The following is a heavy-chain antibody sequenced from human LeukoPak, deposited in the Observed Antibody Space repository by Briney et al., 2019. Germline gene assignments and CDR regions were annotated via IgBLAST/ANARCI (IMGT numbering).Heavy chain of an antibody. V-gene: IGHV3-53*04. CDR1: GFTVSSNY. CDR2: IYSAGNT. D-gene: IGHD6-19*01. J-gene: IGHJ4*02. CDR3: ARGGTPGYSSGRIDY. Sequence: GGSLRLSCVASGFTVSSNYMSWVRQAPGKGLEWVSVIYSAGNTYYADSVKGRFTISRHNSENTLYLHMDSLRVEDTAVYFCARGGTPGYSSGRIDYWGQGTLVTVSS.